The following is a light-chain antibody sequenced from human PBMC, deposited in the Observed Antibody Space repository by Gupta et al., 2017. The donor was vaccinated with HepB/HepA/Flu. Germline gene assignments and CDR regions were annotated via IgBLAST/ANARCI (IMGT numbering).Light chain of an antibody. J-gene: IGKJ1*01. CDR3: QQADSTPWT. CDR2: WAS. Sequence: DIVMTQSPDSLTVSLGERATINCKSSQNRLYSSNSKNYLSWYQQKAGQPPKLLIYWASTRESGVPDRFSGRGSGTDFTLTISSLQAEDVAVYYCQQADSTPWTFGQGTKVEIK. CDR1: QNRLYSSNSKNY. V-gene: IGKV4-1*01.